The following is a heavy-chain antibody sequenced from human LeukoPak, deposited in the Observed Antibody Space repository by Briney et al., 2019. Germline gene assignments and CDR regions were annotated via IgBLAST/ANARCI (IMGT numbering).Heavy chain of an antibody. CDR3: ATYWRHFDWLLSDI. D-gene: IGHD3-9*01. V-gene: IGHV3-7*05. J-gene: IGHJ3*02. CDR2: IKQDGSEN. CDR1: GFTFGDYW. Sequence: GGSLRLSCEASGFTFGDYWMTWVRQAPGKGLEGVANIKQDGSENHYVDSVEGRFTISRDNAKNSLYLQMNSLRAEDTAVYYCATYWRHFDWLLSDIWGLGTMVTVSS.